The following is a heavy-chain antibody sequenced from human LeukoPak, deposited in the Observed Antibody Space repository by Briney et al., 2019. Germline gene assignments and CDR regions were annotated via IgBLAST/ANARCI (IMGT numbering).Heavy chain of an antibody. V-gene: IGHV4-59*03. CDR1: GGSIRSYY. D-gene: IGHD4-17*01. Sequence: SETLSLTCTVSGGSIRSYYWSWIRQPPGKGLEWIGYIYYTGVTNYSPSLKSRVTISADTSKNQFSLNLSSVTAADTAVYYRATSGATTVTTWGGSWFDPWGQGTLVTVSS. CDR2: IYYTGVT. CDR3: ATSGATTVTTWGGSWFDP. J-gene: IGHJ5*02.